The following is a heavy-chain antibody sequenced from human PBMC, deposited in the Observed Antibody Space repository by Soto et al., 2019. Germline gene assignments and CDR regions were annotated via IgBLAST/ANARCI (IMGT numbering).Heavy chain of an antibody. CDR3: AKEVVLGAGAYDI. Sequence: GGSLRLSCAASGFTFSSYGMHWVRQAPGKGLVWVSRISGDGSTTSYADSVKGRFTISRDNAKNTLYLQMNSLRAEDTAVYYCAKEVVLGAGAYDIWGQGTMVTVSS. CDR1: GFTFSSYG. CDR2: ISGDGSTT. J-gene: IGHJ3*02. V-gene: IGHV3-74*01. D-gene: IGHD2-21*01.